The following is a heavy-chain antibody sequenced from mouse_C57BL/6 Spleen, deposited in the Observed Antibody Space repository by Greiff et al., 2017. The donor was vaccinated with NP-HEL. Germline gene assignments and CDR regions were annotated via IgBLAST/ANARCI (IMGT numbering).Heavy chain of an antibody. Sequence: QVQLQQPGAELVRPGTSVKLSCKASGYTFTSYWMHWVKQRPGQGLEWIGVIDPSDSYTNYNQKFKGKATLTVDTSSSTAYMQLSSLTSEDSAVYYCARESTMFTLDYWGHGTTLTVSS. V-gene: IGHV1-59*01. CDR2: IDPSDSYT. D-gene: IGHD2-2*01. J-gene: IGHJ2*01. CDR1: GYTFTSYW. CDR3: ARESTMFTLDY.